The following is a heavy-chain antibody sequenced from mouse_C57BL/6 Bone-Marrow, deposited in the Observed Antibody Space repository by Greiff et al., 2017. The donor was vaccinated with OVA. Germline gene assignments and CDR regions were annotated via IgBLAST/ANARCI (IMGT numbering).Heavy chain of an antibody. CDR1: GYTFTDYY. CDR3: ASSERGYWYFDV. V-gene: IGHV1-76*01. CDR2: IYPGSGNT. Sequence: QVQLQQSGAELVRPGASVKLSCKASGYTFTDYYINWVKQRPGQGLEWIARIYPGSGNTYYNEKFKGKATLTAEKSSSTAYMQLSSLTSEDSAVYFCASSERGYWYFDVWGTGTTVTVSS. J-gene: IGHJ1*03.